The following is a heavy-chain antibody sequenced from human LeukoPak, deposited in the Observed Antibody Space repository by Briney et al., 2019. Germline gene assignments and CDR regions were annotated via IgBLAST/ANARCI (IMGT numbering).Heavy chain of an antibody. CDR2: IYHSGST. J-gene: IGHJ4*02. D-gene: IGHD6-19*01. V-gene: IGHV4-30-2*03. CDR1: GGSISSGGYS. Sequence: SQTLSLTCAVSGGSISSGGYSWSWIRQPPGKGLEWIGYIYHSGSTYYNPSLKSRVTISVDTSKNQFSLKLSSVTAADTAVYYCARLRAVAGTYFDYWGQGTLVTVSS. CDR3: ARLRAVAGTYFDY.